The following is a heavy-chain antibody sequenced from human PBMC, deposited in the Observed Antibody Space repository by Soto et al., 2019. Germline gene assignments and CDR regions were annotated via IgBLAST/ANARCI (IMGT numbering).Heavy chain of an antibody. Sequence: SETLSLTCTVSGGSISSGGYYWSWIRQHPGKGLERLWYIYYSGSTYYNPTLKSRVTISVVTSKNQFSLKLCSVTAADTAVYHCARGNYDILTGLSYFDDWGQGTVVTV. CDR2: IYYSGST. V-gene: IGHV4-31*03. CDR1: GGSISSGGYY. D-gene: IGHD3-9*01. J-gene: IGHJ4*02. CDR3: ARGNYDILTGLSYFDD.